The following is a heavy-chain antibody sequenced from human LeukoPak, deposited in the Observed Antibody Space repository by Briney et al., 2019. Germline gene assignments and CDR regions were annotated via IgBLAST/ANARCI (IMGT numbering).Heavy chain of an antibody. J-gene: IGHJ4*02. D-gene: IGHD6-6*01. V-gene: IGHV3-48*02. CDR3: AREYSSSSGSVRDY. Sequence: GGSLRLSCAASGFTFSSYNMSWVRQAPGKGLEWVAYITSSSSTIYYAISVQGRFTIPRDNANNSLYLQMNSLRDEDTAVYYCAREYSSSSGSVRDYWGQGTLATVSS. CDR2: ITSSSSTI. CDR1: GFTFSSYN.